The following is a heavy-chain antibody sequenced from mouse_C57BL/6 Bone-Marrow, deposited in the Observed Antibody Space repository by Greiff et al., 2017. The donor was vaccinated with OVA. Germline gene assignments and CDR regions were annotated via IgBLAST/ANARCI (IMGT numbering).Heavy chain of an antibody. CDR2: IHPSDSDT. J-gene: IGHJ3*01. CDR1: GYTFTSYW. Sequence: QVQLQQPGAELVKPGASVKVSCKASGYTFTSYWMHWVKQRPGQGLEWIGRIHPSDSDTNYNQKFKGKATLTVDKSSSTAYLPLSSLTSEDSAVYYCARPAGYGGYSWFAYWGQGTLVTVSA. CDR3: ARPAGYGGYSWFAY. V-gene: IGHV1-74*01. D-gene: IGHD2-3*01.